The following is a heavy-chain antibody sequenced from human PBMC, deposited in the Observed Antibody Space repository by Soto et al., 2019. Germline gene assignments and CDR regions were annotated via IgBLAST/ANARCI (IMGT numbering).Heavy chain of an antibody. CDR2: ITYDGRT. CDR3: TREIASCGRGVFEI. D-gene: IGHD2-21*01. J-gene: IGHJ3*02. Sequence: EVVLSESGGDLVQPGGSLRLSCAASVFTISSYAMSWVRQAPGKGLDWVSAITYDGRTFYADSVKGRFTISRDISKNTVYLQMNSLRAEDTAIYSCTREIASCGRGVFEIWGQGPLVTVSS. V-gene: IGHV3-23*01. CDR1: VFTISSYA.